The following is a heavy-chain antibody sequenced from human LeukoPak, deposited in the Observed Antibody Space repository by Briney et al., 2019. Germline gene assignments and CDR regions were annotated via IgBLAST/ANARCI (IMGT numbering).Heavy chain of an antibody. CDR1: GFIFSLYW. Sequence: GGSLRLSCKASGFIFSLYWMHWVRQVPGRGLVWVSRIEGGAIDTDYADFVKGRFTISRDNAKNSLYLQMNSLRAEDTALYYCAKNGGVTLIYYFDYWGQGTLVTVSS. V-gene: IGHV3-74*01. CDR2: IEGGAIDT. D-gene: IGHD3-16*01. CDR3: AKNGGVTLIYYFDY. J-gene: IGHJ4*02.